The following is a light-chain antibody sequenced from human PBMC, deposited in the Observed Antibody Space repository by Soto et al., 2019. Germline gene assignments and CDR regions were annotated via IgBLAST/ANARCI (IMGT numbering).Light chain of an antibody. CDR3: QQYGLSHT. CDR1: QSVTSNY. J-gene: IGKJ2*01. CDR2: GAS. V-gene: IGKV3-20*01. Sequence: EIVLTQSPGTLSLSPGERATLSCRASQSVTSNYLAWYQQKPGQAPRVLIYGASSRASGIPDRFSGSGSGTDFTLTISRLEPEDFAVYYCQQYGLSHTVDQGTKLEIK.